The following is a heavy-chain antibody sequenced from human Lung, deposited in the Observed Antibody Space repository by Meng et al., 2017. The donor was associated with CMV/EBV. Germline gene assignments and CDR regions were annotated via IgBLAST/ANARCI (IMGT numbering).Heavy chain of an antibody. D-gene: IGHD3-22*01. Sequence: ASGYTFPVCYLPWVRQAPGPGLVWMGWINSTGGGATYAQKFQGRVTMTGATSISTAYMELSRLRSDDTAVYYCARRYSSGYSNWFDPWGQGTLVTVSS. J-gene: IGHJ5*02. CDR2: INSTGGGA. CDR3: ARRYSSGYSNWFDP. CDR1: GYTFPVCY. V-gene: IGHV1-2*02.